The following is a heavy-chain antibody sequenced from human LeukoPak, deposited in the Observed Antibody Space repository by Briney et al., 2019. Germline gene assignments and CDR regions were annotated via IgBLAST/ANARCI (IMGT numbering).Heavy chain of an antibody. V-gene: IGHV1-2*02. CDR2: INPNSGGT. Sequence: ASVKVSCKASGYTFTGYYMHWVRQAPGQGLEWMGWINPNSGGTNYAQKFQGRVTMTRDTSISTAYMELSRLRSGDTAVYYCARVVPAAMAEGITMVERFDPWGQGTLVTVSS. CDR3: ARVVPAAMAEGITMVERFDP. D-gene: IGHD2-2*01. CDR1: GYTFTGYY. J-gene: IGHJ5*02.